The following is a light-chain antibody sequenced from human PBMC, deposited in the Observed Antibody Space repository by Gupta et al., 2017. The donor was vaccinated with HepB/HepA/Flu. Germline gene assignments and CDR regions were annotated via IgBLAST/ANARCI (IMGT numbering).Light chain of an antibody. Sequence: DIQMTQSPSSLSASVGDRVTITCRASHHISTSLNWYQQKPGNAPKLLLFAASNLQRGVPSRWSGSGSGTAYTTTISSLQPADDVTNYCRQRCKGSPFTFGPGTKVDI. CDR1: HHISTS. J-gene: IGKJ3*01. CDR2: AAS. V-gene: IGKV1-39*01. CDR3: RQRCKGSPFT.